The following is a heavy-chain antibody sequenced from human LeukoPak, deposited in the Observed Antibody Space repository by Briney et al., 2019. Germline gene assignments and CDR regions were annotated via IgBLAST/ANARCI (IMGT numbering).Heavy chain of an antibody. Sequence: SQTLSLNCTVSGGSISSGSYFWSWIRQPAGKGLEWIGHIFSRGNTNYNPSLKSRVTISVDMSKNHVSLILSSVTAADTAVYYCARDRDMGGGNYFRVFYFDSWGQGTLVTVSS. D-gene: IGHD3-16*01. J-gene: IGHJ4*02. CDR3: ARDRDMGGGNYFRVFYFDS. CDR1: GGSISSGSYF. CDR2: IFSRGNT. V-gene: IGHV4-61*09.